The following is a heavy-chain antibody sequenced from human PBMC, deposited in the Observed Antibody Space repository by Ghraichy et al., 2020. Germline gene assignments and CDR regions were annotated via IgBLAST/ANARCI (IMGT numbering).Heavy chain of an antibody. J-gene: IGHJ4*02. D-gene: IGHD5-12*01. CDR2: ISSSSSYI. V-gene: IGHV3-21*01. CDR3: AREYIVATIGGGVCDY. CDR1: GFTFSSYS. Sequence: GGSLRLSCAASGFTFSSYSMNWVRQAPGKGLEWVSSISSSSSYIYYADSVKGRFTISRDNAKNSLYLQMNSLRAEDTAVYYCAREYIVATIGGGVCDYWGQGTLVTVSS.